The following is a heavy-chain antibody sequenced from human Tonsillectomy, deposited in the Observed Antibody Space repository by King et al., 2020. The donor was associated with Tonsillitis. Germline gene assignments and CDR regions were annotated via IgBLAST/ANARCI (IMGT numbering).Heavy chain of an antibody. CDR3: ARDYGSGTYYNRPLTY. CDR1: GGSMSAYY. D-gene: IGHD3-10*01. Sequence: VQLQESGPGLVKPSETLSLTCTVSGGSMSAYYWSWIRQPPGKALEWIGYIYYRGTTKYNASLKSRVTISADTSKNQFSLKLTSVTAADTAVYYCARDYGSGTYYNRPLTYWGQGTLVTVSS. CDR2: IYYRGTT. J-gene: IGHJ4*02. V-gene: IGHV4-59*01.